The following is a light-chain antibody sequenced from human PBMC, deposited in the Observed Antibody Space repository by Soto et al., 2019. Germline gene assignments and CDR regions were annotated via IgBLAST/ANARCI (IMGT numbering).Light chain of an antibody. CDR3: QSYDSSLGAPG. Sequence: QSVLTQPPSVSGAPGQRVTISCTGSSSNIGAGYDVHWYQQLPGTAPKLLIYGNSNRPSGVPDRFSGSKSGTSASLAITGLQAEDEADYYCQSYDSSLGAPGFGTGTKLTVL. J-gene: IGLJ1*01. CDR1: SSNIGAGYD. V-gene: IGLV1-40*01. CDR2: GNS.